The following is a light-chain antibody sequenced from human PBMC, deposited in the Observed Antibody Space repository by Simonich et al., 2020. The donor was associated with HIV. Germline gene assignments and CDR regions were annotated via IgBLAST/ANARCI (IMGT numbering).Light chain of an antibody. CDR3: QQYGSSPVT. CDR2: GAS. Sequence: EIVMTQSPATLSVSPGERATLSCRASQSVSSNLAWYQQKPGQAPRLLIYGASTRATAIPASFSGSGSGTDFTLTISRLEPEDFAVYYCQQYGSSPVTFGGGTKVEIK. J-gene: IGKJ4*01. CDR1: QSVSSN. V-gene: IGKV3-15*01.